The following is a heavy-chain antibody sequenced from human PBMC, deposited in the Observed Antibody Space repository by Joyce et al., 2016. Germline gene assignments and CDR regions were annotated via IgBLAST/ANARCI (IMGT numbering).Heavy chain of an antibody. V-gene: IGHV2-5*02. CDR3: AHRSDWTIDY. D-gene: IGHD3-9*01. Sequence: QITLEESGPTLVKPTQTLTLTCTFSGFSLSTSAVGVHWIRQPPGKALEWLALIYLDDDNRYSPPLKSRLTIPKDTSKNQVVLTMTDMDPVDTATYYCAHRSDWTIDYWGQGTRVTVSS. J-gene: IGHJ4*02. CDR2: IYLDDDN. CDR1: GFSLSTSAVG.